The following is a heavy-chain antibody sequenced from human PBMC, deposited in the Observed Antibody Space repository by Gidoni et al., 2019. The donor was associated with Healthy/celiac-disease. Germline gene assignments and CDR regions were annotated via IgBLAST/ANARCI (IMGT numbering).Heavy chain of an antibody. J-gene: IGHJ2*01. CDR2: IYSGGST. D-gene: IGHD2-15*01. Sequence: EVQLVESGGGLVQPGGSLRLSCAASGFTVSTNYMSWVRQAPGKGLEWVSVIYSGGSTYYADSVKGRFTISRDNSKNTLYLQMNSLRAEDTAVYYCAREHCSGGSCPIYWYFDLWGRGTLVTVSS. V-gene: IGHV3-66*01. CDR1: GFTVSTNY. CDR3: AREHCSGGSCPIYWYFDL.